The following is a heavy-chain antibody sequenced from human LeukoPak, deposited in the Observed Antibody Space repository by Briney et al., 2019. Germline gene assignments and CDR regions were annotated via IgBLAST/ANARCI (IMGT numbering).Heavy chain of an antibody. CDR1: GLTFSNHW. V-gene: IGHV3-74*01. J-gene: IGHJ4*02. CDR3: VAASTHLDY. D-gene: IGHD6-13*01. CDR2: MNSDGSNT. Sequence: PGGSLRLSCTASGLTFSNHWKHWVRQAPGKGLVWVSGMNSDGSNTNYADSVKGRFTIATDDAKNTLYLQMNSLRAEDTAVYYCVAASTHLDYWGQETPVTVSS.